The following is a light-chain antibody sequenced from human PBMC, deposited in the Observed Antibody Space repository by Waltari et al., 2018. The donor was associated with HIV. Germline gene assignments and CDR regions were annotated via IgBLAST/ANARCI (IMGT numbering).Light chain of an antibody. J-gene: IGLJ2*01. Sequence: QSALTQPRSVSGSPGQSVTISCTGTSSDVGGYNYVSWYQQHPGKAPKLMLYDDSKRPSGVPDRCSGSKFGNTASLTISGLQAEDEADYYCCSYAGSYTFVVFGGGTKLTVL. CDR2: DDS. V-gene: IGLV2-11*01. CDR3: CSYAGSYTFVV. CDR1: SSDVGGYNY.